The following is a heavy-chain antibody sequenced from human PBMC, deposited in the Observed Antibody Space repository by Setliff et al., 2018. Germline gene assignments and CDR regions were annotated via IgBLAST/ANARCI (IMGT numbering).Heavy chain of an antibody. Sequence: ASVKVSCKTSGYAFTDNYIHWVRQAPGQGLEWMGWINPKTGGTNLAQKFQGWVSMTRDTSITTAYMELSRLTSDDTAVYYCATQPLQWELLGFDYWGQGTLVTVSS. CDR1: GYAFTDNY. CDR3: ATQPLQWELLGFDY. V-gene: IGHV1-2*04. CDR2: INPKTGGT. D-gene: IGHD1-26*01. J-gene: IGHJ4*02.